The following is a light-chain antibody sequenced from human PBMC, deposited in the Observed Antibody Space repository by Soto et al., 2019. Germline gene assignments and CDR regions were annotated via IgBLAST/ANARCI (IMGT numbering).Light chain of an antibody. CDR1: SGHSRYA. CDR3: QTWGTGYVV. J-gene: IGLJ2*01. V-gene: IGLV4-69*01. CDR2: VYSXXXX. Sequence: QPVLTQSPSASASLGASVKLTCTLSSGHSRYAIAWHQQQPEKGPRYLMKVYSXXXXXXXXXXXXXXSGSSSGAERYLTXSSLQSEXEADYYCQTWGTGYVVFGGGTKLTVL.